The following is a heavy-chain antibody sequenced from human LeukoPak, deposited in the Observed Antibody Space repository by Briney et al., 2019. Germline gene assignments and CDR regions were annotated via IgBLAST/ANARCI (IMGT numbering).Heavy chain of an antibody. CDR1: GGSISSSSYY. V-gene: IGHV4-39*01. J-gene: IGHJ4*02. Sequence: PSETLSLTCTVSGGSISSSSYYWGWIRQPPGKGLEWIGSIYYSGSTYYNPSLKSRVTISVDTSKNQFSLKLSSVTAADTAVYYCASPNTYYYDSSGYYPFWGQGTLVTVSS. CDR3: ASPNTYYYDSSGYYPF. D-gene: IGHD3-22*01. CDR2: IYYSGST.